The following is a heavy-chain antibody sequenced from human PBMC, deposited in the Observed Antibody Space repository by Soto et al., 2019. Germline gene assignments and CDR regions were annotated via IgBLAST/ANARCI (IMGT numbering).Heavy chain of an antibody. CDR1: GGSIISGGYY. D-gene: IGHD3-16*02. CDR3: ARAPTFGGVVALDY. Sequence: QVQLQESGPGLVKPSQTLSLTCTVSGGSIISGGYYWTWIRQLPGRGLEWIGHTYYSGRTYSNPSLKSRVTMSLNTSENQFSLKLTSVTAADTAVYYCARAPTFGGVVALDYWGQGTLVTVSS. J-gene: IGHJ4*02. V-gene: IGHV4-31*03. CDR2: TYYSGRT.